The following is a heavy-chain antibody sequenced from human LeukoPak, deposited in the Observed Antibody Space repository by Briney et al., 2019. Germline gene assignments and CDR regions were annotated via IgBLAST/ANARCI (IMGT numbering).Heavy chain of an antibody. Sequence: GGSLRLSCAASGFTFSSYAMHWVRQAPGKGLEWVAVISYDGGNGYYRDSVKGRFTISRDNSKNTLYLQMNSLNADDTAIYYCAKDKWTFCISSTCYGRIGNSWGQRTPVTVSS. CDR1: GFTFSSYA. CDR2: ISYDGGNG. V-gene: IGHV3-30*04. CDR3: AKDKWTFCISSTCYGRIGNS. D-gene: IGHD2-2*01. J-gene: IGHJ4*02.